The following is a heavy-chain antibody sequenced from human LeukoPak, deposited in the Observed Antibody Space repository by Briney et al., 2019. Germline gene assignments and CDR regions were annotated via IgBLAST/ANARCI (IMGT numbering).Heavy chain of an antibody. V-gene: IGHV4-61*09. CDR1: GGSISSGSYY. D-gene: IGHD2-15*01. Sequence: SQTLSLTCTVSGGSISSGSYYWSWIRQPAGKGLEWIGHIYTSGSTNYNPSLKSRVTISVDTSKNQFSLKLSSVTAADTAVYYCARAPGVVAATGYYYYGMDVWGQGTTVTVSS. J-gene: IGHJ6*02. CDR3: ARAPGVVAATGYYYYGMDV. CDR2: IYTSGST.